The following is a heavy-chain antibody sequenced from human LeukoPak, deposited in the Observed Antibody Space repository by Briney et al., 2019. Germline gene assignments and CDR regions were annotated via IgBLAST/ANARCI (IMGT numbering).Heavy chain of an antibody. Sequence: GGCLRLFCAASGFTFSSYGMHWVRQAPGKGLEWVAFIRYDGSNKYYADSVKGRFTISRDNSKNTLYLQMNSLKAEDTAVYYCAKDRIQLWLVDYWGQGTLVTVSS. CDR3: AKDRIQLWLVDY. D-gene: IGHD5-18*01. CDR1: GFTFSSYG. V-gene: IGHV3-30*02. CDR2: IRYDGSNK. J-gene: IGHJ4*02.